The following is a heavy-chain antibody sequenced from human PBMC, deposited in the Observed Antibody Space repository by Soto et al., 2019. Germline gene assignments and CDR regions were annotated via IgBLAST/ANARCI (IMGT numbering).Heavy chain of an antibody. CDR2: ISGSGGST. Sequence: GGSLRLSCAASGFTFSSYAMSWVRQAPGKGLEWVSAISGSGGSTYYADSVKGRFTISRDNSKNTLYLQMNSLRAEDTAVYYCAKNPSVRFGVVITYYFDYWGQGTLVTVSS. J-gene: IGHJ4*02. D-gene: IGHD3-3*01. CDR3: AKNPSVRFGVVITYYFDY. CDR1: GFTFSSYA. V-gene: IGHV3-23*01.